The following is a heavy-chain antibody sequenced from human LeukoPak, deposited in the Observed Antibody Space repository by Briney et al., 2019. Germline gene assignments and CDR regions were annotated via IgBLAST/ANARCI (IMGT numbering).Heavy chain of an antibody. D-gene: IGHD1-26*01. J-gene: IGHJ4*02. CDR3: ARDVGGIDY. Sequence: GRSLRLSCAASGFTFSSYAMHWVRQAPGKGLEWVAVISYDGSNKYYADSVKGRFTISRDNSKNTLYLQMNSLRAEDTAVYYCARDVGGIDYWGQGTLVTVSS. CDR2: ISYDGSNK. V-gene: IGHV3-30-3*01. CDR1: GFTFSSYA.